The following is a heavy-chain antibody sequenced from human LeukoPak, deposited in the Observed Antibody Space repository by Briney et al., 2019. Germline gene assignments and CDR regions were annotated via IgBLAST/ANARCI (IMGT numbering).Heavy chain of an antibody. CDR2: ISAYNGNT. V-gene: IGHV1-18*01. Sequence: GAAVKVSCKASGYPFDNFGLTWVRQARGQGLEWMGWISAYNGNTHYAQKFRDRLTMTTDTSTRTAYLELRSLKSDDTAVYYCARDRLGGDLTGESLYWGQGTLVTVSS. J-gene: IGHJ4*02. CDR3: ARDRLGGDLTGESLY. D-gene: IGHD4-17*01. CDR1: GYPFDNFG.